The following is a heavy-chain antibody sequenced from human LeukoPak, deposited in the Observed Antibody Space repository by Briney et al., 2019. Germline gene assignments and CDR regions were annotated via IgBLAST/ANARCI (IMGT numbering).Heavy chain of an antibody. Sequence: PGGSLRLSCAASGFTFSSYAMHWVRQAPGKGPEWVAVISYDGSNKYYADSVKGRFTISRDNSKNTLYLQMNSLRAEDTAVYYCARARVEMATSLDYWGQGTLVTVSS. J-gene: IGHJ4*02. V-gene: IGHV3-30-3*01. CDR3: ARARVEMATSLDY. CDR2: ISYDGSNK. D-gene: IGHD5-24*01. CDR1: GFTFSSYA.